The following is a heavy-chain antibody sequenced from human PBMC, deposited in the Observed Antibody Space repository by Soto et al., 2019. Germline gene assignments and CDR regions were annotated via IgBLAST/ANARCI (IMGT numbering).Heavy chain of an antibody. CDR1: GYTFTTYW. V-gene: IGHV5-51*01. Sequence: PGESLKIFCEGSGYTFTTYWVAWVRQMPGKGLEWVGSIYPGDSDSRYNPSVQGQVTISADRSISTAYLQWNSLKASDTAMYFCARHKGYCSSTSCYGMDVWG. D-gene: IGHD2-15*01. J-gene: IGHJ6*01. CDR3: ARHKGYCSSTSCYGMDV. CDR2: IYPGDSDS.